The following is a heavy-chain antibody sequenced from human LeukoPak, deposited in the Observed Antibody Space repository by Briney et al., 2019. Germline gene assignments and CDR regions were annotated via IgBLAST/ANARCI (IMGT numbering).Heavy chain of an antibody. V-gene: IGHV3-53*01. CDR2: IYSGGST. CDR3: ARGPWAAVVENHDAFDI. J-gene: IGHJ3*02. D-gene: IGHD3-22*01. Sequence: GGSLRLSCAASGFTVSGNYMSWVRQAPGKGLEWVSVIYSGGSTYYADSVKGRFTISRDNSKNTLYLQMNSLRGEDTAVYYCARGPWAAVVENHDAFDIWGQGTMVTVSS. CDR1: GFTVSGNY.